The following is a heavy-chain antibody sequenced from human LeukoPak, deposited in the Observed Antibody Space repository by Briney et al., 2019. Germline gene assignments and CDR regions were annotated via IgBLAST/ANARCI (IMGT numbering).Heavy chain of an antibody. J-gene: IGHJ3*01. CDR1: GFIFSGSS. Sequence: GGSLRLSCAASGFIFSGSSMNWVRQAPGKGPEWVSYISSGSSTIHYADSVKGRFTISRDTSKSTPYLQLNSLRAEDTAVYYCARAPGLLRYAFDFSGQGTMVTVSS. CDR2: ISSGSSTI. D-gene: IGHD3-22*01. V-gene: IGHV3-48*01. CDR3: ARAPGLLRYAFDF.